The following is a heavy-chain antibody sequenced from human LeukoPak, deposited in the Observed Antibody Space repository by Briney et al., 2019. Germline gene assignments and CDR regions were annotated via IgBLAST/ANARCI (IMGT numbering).Heavy chain of an antibody. V-gene: IGHV4-59*01. CDR3: AREIHYYDSSGYSITPDAFDI. J-gene: IGHJ3*02. CDR2: VHYSGTT. Sequence: SETLSLTCTVSGGSISSYYWSWIRQPPGKGLEWLGYVHYSGTTNYNPSLKSRVTISVDTSKNQFSLTLRSVIAADTAVYYCAREIHYYDSSGYSITPDAFDIWGQGTMVTVSS. D-gene: IGHD3-22*01. CDR1: GGSISSYY.